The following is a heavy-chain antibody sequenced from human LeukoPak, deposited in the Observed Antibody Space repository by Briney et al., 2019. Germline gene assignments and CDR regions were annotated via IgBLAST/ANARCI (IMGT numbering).Heavy chain of an antibody. V-gene: IGHV4-59*01. J-gene: IGHJ5*02. D-gene: IGHD2-15*01. Sequence: PSETLSLTCTVSGGSINNYYWSWIRQPPGKGLEWIGYIHDRGNTNYNPSLKSRITILVDTSKNQFSLRLRSVSAADTAVYYCASGGEYCSGDSCYPFDPWGQGTLVTVSS. CDR2: IHDRGNT. CDR1: GGSINNYY. CDR3: ASGGEYCSGDSCYPFDP.